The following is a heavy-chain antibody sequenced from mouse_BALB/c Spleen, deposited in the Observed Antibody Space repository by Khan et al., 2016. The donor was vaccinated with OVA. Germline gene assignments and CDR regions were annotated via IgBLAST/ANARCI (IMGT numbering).Heavy chain of an antibody. CDR1: GYTFTDYA. D-gene: IGHD4-1*01. CDR2: ISIYSGNT. CDR3: ARVGLGYFDV. Sequence: QVQLQQAGPEVVRPGVSVKISCKGSGYTFTDYASMHWVKQSHAKSLEWVGVISIYSGNTNYNQKFQGKATMTVDKSSSTAYMELARLTSEDSAIYYCARVGLGYFDVWGAGTTVTVSS. J-gene: IGHJ1*01. V-gene: IGHV1S137*01.